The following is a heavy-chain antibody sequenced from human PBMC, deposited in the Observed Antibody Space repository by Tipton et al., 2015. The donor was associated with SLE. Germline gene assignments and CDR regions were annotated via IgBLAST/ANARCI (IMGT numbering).Heavy chain of an antibody. CDR3: ARGGCSGGSCYPYYYGMDV. D-gene: IGHD2-15*01. J-gene: IGHJ6*02. CDR1: GGSISSSSYY. CDR2: IYYNGNT. Sequence: TLSLTCTVSGGSISSSSYYWGWIRQPPGKGLEWIASIYYNGNTYYNPSLKSRLTISEDTSKNQFSLKLSSVTAADTAVYYCARGGCSGGSCYPYYYGMDVWGPGTTVTVSS. V-gene: IGHV4-39*07.